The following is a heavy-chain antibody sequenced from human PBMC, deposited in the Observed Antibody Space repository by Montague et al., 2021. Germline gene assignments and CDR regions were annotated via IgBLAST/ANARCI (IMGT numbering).Heavy chain of an antibody. Sequence: SLRLSCAGSGFTFDSYDMNWVRQAPGKGLEWVSSTSGRSTYIYYGDSMKGRVIISRDNAKNSLYLQMKSLRVEDTAIYYCARQEYGLDVWGQGTTVTVSS. J-gene: IGHJ6*02. CDR2: TSGRSTYI. V-gene: IGHV3-21*01. CDR1: GFTFDSYD. CDR3: ARQEYGLDV.